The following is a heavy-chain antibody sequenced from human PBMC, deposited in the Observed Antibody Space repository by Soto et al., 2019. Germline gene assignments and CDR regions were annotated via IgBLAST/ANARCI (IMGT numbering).Heavy chain of an antibody. CDR3: ARSGLISAPTGGSYCGDY. Sequence: QVHLVQSGAEVKKPGASVKVSCKASGYTFTDYHIHWVRQAPGQGLEWVGWINPNSGGTNYALKFQGRVTMTRDASINTAYMNLRMLGSNDSAVYSCARSGLISAPTGGSYCGDYWGQGTLVTVSS. CDR1: GYTFTDYH. CDR2: INPNSGGT. V-gene: IGHV1-2*02. J-gene: IGHJ4*02. D-gene: IGHD1-26*01.